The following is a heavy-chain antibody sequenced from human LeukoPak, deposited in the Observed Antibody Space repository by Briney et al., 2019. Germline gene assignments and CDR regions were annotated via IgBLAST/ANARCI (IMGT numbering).Heavy chain of an antibody. CDR2: IKQDGNEK. J-gene: IGHJ3*02. Sequence: GGSLRLSCAASGFTFSSYWMNWVRQAPGKGLEWVANIKQDGNEKYCVDSVKGRFTISRDNGKTSLYLQMNSLRVEDTAVYYCAKPITVSGATDGFDIWGQGTMVTVSS. D-gene: IGHD3-3*01. CDR1: GFTFSSYW. CDR3: AKPITVSGATDGFDI. V-gene: IGHV3-7*01.